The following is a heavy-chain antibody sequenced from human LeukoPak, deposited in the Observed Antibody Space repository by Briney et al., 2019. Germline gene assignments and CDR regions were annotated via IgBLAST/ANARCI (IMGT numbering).Heavy chain of an antibody. CDR1: GYTFTGYY. J-gene: IGHJ6*04. V-gene: IGHV1-2*04. CDR3: ARDRPIYCSSASCWDGDV. D-gene: IGHD2-2*01. Sequence: GASVKVSCKASGYTFTGYYMHWVRQAPGQGLEWMGWINPNSGGTNYAQKFQGWVTMTRDTSISTAYMELSRLRSDDTAVYYCARDRPIYCSSASCWDGDVWGKGTTVTVSS. CDR2: INPNSGGT.